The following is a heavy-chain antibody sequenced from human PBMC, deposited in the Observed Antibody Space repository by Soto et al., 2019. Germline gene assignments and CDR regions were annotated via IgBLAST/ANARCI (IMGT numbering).Heavy chain of an antibody. Sequence: GGSLRLSCAASGFTFGSYAMHWVRQAPGKGLEYVSVISSNGGSTYYANSVKGRFTISRDNSKNTLYLQMGSLRAEDMAVYYCARTRGYAFDYWGQGTLVTVSS. V-gene: IGHV3-64*01. CDR3: ARTRGYAFDY. CDR1: GFTFGSYA. J-gene: IGHJ4*02. D-gene: IGHD5-12*01. CDR2: ISSNGGST.